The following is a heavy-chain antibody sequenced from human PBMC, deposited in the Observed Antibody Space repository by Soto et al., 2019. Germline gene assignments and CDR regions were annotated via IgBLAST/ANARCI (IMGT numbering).Heavy chain of an antibody. J-gene: IGHJ6*02. CDR2: IFHSGST. CDR3: ARDRYYGSRTYYNFYSGMDV. D-gene: IGHD3-10*01. V-gene: IGHV4-30-4*01. CDR1: GGSINSGDYY. Sequence: PSETLSLTCTGSGGSINSGDYYWTWVRQPPGKGLEWIGNIFHSGSTYYTPSLQSRVTISLDTSKNHFSLKLSSVTPADTAVYYCARDRYYGSRTYYNFYSGMDVWGQGTTVTVSS.